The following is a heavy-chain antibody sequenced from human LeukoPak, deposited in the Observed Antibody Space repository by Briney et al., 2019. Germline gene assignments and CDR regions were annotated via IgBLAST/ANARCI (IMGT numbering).Heavy chain of an antibody. CDR3: AKDTFVVSSN. D-gene: IGHD2-21*01. Sequence: GGSLRLSCAASGFTFSSYTMSWVRQAPGKGLEWVSTITTSDGNTYYADSVKGRFTISRDNSKNTLYLQMNSLRAEDTAVYYCAKDTFVVSSNWGQGTLVTVSS. V-gene: IGHV3-23*01. CDR2: ITTSDGNT. J-gene: IGHJ4*02. CDR1: GFTFSSYT.